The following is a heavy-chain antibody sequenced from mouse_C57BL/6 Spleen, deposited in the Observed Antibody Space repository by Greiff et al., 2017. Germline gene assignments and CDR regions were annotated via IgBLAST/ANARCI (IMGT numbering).Heavy chain of an antibody. CDR1: GYTFTSYW. D-gene: IGHD1-1*01. CDR3: ARGGSSLYYFDY. CDR2: IDPSDSET. V-gene: IGHV1-52*01. Sequence: VQLQQPGAELVRPGSSVKLSCKASGYTFTSYWMHWVKQRPIQGLEWIGNIDPSDSETHYNQKFKDKATLTVDKSSSTAYMQLSSLTSEDSAVYYCARGGSSLYYFDYWGQGTTLTVSS. J-gene: IGHJ2*01.